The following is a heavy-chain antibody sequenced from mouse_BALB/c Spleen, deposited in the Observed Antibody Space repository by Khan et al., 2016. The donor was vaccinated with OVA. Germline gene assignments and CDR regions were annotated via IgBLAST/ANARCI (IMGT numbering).Heavy chain of an antibody. Sequence: EVQLQESGPGLVKPSQTVSLTCTVTGISITSGNYRWSWIRQFPGNKLEWIGNIYYSGTDTYNPSLTSRTTITRDTSKNQFFLEMNSLTAEYTATYYSARYYGSLYWFFDVWGAGTTVTVSS. V-gene: IGHV3-5*02. CDR3: ARYYGSLYWFFDV. CDR1: GISITSGNYR. J-gene: IGHJ1*01. CDR2: IYYSGTD. D-gene: IGHD1-1*01.